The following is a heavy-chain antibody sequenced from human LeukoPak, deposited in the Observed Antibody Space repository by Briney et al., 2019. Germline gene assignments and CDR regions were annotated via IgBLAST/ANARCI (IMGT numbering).Heavy chain of an antibody. Sequence: ASVKVSCKASGYTFTSYYMHWVRQAPGQGLEWMGIINPSGGSTSYAQKFQGRVTMTRGTSTSTVYMELSSLRSEDTAVYYCARVGHYYDSSGFISYYYGMDVWGQGTTVTVSS. J-gene: IGHJ6*02. CDR1: GYTFTSYY. CDR3: ARVGHYYDSSGFISYYYGMDV. V-gene: IGHV1-46*01. CDR2: INPSGGST. D-gene: IGHD3-22*01.